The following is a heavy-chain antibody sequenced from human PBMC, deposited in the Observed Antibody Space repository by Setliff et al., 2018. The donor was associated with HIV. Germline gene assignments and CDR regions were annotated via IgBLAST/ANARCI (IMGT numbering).Heavy chain of an antibody. V-gene: IGHV1-2*02. D-gene: IGHD2-2*01. CDR1: RYTFTGYY. CDR2: INPNSGGT. J-gene: IGHJ5*02. CDR3: ARDFGGYCSSMSCPGLFDP. Sequence: ASVKVSCKASRYTFTGYYMHWVRQAPGQGLEWMGWINPNSGGTTYAQKFQGRVTMTRDTSISTAYMELSGLRSEDTAVYYCARDFGGYCSSMSCPGLFDPWGQGTLVTVSS.